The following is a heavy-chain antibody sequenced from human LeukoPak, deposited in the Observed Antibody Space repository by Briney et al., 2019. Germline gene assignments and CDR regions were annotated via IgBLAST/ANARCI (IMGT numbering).Heavy chain of an antibody. Sequence: GGSLRLSCAASGFTFSSYWMSWVRQAPGKGLEWVANIKQDGSEKYYVDSVKGRFTISRDNAKNSLYLQMNSLRAEDTAVYYCARDMIVVAGAFDIWGQGTMVTVSS. J-gene: IGHJ3*02. D-gene: IGHD3-22*01. CDR3: ARDMIVVAGAFDI. CDR2: IKQDGSEK. V-gene: IGHV3-7*01. CDR1: GFTFSSYW.